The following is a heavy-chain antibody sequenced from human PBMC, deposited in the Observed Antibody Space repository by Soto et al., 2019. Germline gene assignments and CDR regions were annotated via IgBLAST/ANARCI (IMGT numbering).Heavy chain of an antibody. D-gene: IGHD3-10*01. V-gene: IGHV1-2*02. CDR3: ARSSGSYSYYGMDV. CDR1: GYTFTGYY. Sequence: ASVKVSCKAAGYTFTGYYMHWVRQAPGQGLEWMGCINPNNGDTYYAQKFQGRVTMTRDTSISTAYMELSRLRSDDTAVYHCARSSGSYSYYGMDVWGQGTTVTSP. J-gene: IGHJ6*02. CDR2: INPNNGDT.